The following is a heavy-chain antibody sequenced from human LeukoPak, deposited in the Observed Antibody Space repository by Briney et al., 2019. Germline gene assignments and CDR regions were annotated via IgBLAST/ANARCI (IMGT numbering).Heavy chain of an antibody. J-gene: IGHJ6*03. V-gene: IGHV4-39*07. D-gene: IGHD5-12*01. CDR1: GASISNSFYF. CDR2: IRYSGSA. Sequence: SETLSLTCTVSGASISNSFYFWGWVRQPPGTGLEWIGHIRYSGSAYHNPSLKSRVTISVDTSKNQFSLKLSSVTAADTAVYYCARARDIVATIITERRPYYYYMDVWGKGTTVTVSS. CDR3: ARARDIVATIITERRPYYYYMDV.